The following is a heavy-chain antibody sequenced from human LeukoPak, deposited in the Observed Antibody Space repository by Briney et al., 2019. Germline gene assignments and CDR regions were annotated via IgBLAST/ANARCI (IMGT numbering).Heavy chain of an antibody. J-gene: IGHJ6*02. CDR3: ASDRVFYGLDV. CDR2: IKEDGSVK. CDR1: EFTLSNYW. V-gene: IGHV3-7*01. Sequence: GGSLRLSCAASEFTLSNYWLSWVRQAPGKGLEWVANIKEDGSVKNYVASVKGRFTISRDNAKNSLYLQMNSLRAEDTAIYYCASDRVFYGLDVWGQGTTVTVSS.